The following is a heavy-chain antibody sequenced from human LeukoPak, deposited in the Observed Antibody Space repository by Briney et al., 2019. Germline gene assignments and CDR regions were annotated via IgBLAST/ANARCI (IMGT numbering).Heavy chain of an antibody. CDR2: ISDNSVYI. V-gene: IGHV3-21*01. J-gene: IGHJ1*01. CDR1: GFPLSNYW. CDR3: TTPAAGPRAEYSQH. D-gene: IGHD6-13*01. Sequence: GGSLRLSCAASGFPLSNYWMSWVRQAPGKGLEWVSSISDNSVYIYSADSVKGRFATSRDNAKNSLYLQMNSLRAEDTAVYYCTTPAAGPRAEYSQHWGQGTLVTVSS.